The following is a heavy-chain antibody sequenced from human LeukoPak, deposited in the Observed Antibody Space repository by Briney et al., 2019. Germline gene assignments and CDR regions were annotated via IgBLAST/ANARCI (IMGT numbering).Heavy chain of an antibody. J-gene: IGHJ4*02. Sequence: SETLSLTCAVSGGSFSGHYWSWIRQPPGKGLEWIGEINHSGSTNYSPSLKSRVIISVDTSKDQFSLKLSSVTAADTAVYYCARVYQSAEYYFDYWGQGNLVSVSS. CDR3: ARVYQSAEYYFDY. D-gene: IGHD2-2*01. CDR1: GGSFSGHY. V-gene: IGHV4-34*01. CDR2: INHSGST.